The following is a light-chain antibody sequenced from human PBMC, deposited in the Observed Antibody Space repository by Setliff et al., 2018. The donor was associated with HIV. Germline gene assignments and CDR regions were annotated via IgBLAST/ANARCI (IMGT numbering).Light chain of an antibody. Sequence: QSALTQPASVSGSPGQSITISCTGTSSDVGGYNYVSWYQQYPGKAPKLMISEVRNRASGVSSRFSGSKSGNTASLTISGLQTEDEGDYYCSSYTGVSTRYVFGTGTKVTV. CDR2: EVR. J-gene: IGLJ1*01. CDR1: SSDVGGYNY. CDR3: SSYTGVSTRYV. V-gene: IGLV2-14*01.